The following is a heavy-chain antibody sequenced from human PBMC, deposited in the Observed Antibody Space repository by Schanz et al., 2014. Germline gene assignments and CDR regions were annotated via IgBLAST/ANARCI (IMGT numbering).Heavy chain of an antibody. CDR1: GFTLSSYA. J-gene: IGHJ6*02. V-gene: IGHV3-30-3*01. CDR2: ISYDGSNK. Sequence: QVQLVESGGGLVKPGGSLRLSCAASGFTLSSYAMHWVRQAPGKGLEWVAVISYDGSNKYYADSVKGRFTMSRDNSKNALYLQMNSRRAEDTAVYYCARDTSYGMDVWGQGTTVTVSS. CDR3: ARDTSYGMDV.